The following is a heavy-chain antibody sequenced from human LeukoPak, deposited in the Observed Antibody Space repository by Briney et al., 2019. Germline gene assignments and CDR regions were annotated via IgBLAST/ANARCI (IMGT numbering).Heavy chain of an antibody. CDR2: IYRAGGT. D-gene: IGHD2-2*01. J-gene: IGHJ4*02. V-gene: IGHV4-4*07. CDR3: TRGLRCSSHGCYADY. CDR1: GGSITDYY. Sequence: SETLSLTCTVSGGSITDYYWSWIRPPAGERLEWIWRIYRAGGTHYNPSFKNRVIMSVDTSRNQFSLKLTSVTAADTAVYYCTRGLRCSSHGCYADYWGQGTLVTVSS.